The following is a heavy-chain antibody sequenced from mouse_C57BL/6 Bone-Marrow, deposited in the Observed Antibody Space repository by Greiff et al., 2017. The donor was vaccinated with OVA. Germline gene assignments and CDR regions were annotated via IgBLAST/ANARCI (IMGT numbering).Heavy chain of an antibody. CDR3: ARVNYYYGSSYPYYAMDY. CDR1: GFTFSSYA. D-gene: IGHD1-1*01. V-gene: IGHV5-4*03. J-gene: IGHJ4*01. Sequence: EVKLVESGGGLVKPGGSLKLSCAASGFTFSSYAMSWVRQTPEKRLEWVATISDGGSYTYYPDNVKGRFTISRVNAKNNLYLQMSHLKSEDTAMYYCARVNYYYGSSYPYYAMDYWGQGTSVTVSS. CDR2: ISDGGSYT.